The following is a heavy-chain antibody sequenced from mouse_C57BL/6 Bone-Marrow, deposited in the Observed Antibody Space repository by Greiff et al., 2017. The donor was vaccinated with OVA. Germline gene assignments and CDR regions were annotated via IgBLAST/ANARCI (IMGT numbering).Heavy chain of an antibody. J-gene: IGHJ1*03. Sequence: EVQLVESGGGLVQPGGSLKLSCAASGIDFSRYWMSWVRRAPGKGLEWIGEINPDSSTINYAPSLKDKFIIARDNAKNTLYLQMSKVRSEDTALYYCARRGFITTVVAKGYFDVWGTGTTVTVSS. V-gene: IGHV4-1*01. CDR3: ARRGFITTVVAKGYFDV. D-gene: IGHD1-1*01. CDR2: INPDSSTI. CDR1: GIDFSRYW.